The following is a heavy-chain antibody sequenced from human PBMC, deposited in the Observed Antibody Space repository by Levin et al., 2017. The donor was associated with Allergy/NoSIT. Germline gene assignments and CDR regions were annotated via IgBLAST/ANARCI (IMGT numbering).Heavy chain of an antibody. CDR2: ISETSYYK. J-gene: IGHJ4*02. Sequence: KSGGSLRLSCTASGFRFSDSSMNWVRQAPGKGLEWVSSISETSYYKYYADSVKGRFTISRDNAENTLYLQMDRLRAEDTAVYFCTRGGVFTYGYDYWGQGTLLTVSS. CDR3: TRGGVFTYGYDY. V-gene: IGHV3-21*01. D-gene: IGHD3-10*01. CDR1: GFRFSDSS.